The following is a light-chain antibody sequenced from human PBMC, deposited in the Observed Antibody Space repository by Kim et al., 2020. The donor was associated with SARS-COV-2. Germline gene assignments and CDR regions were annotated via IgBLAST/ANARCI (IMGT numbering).Light chain of an antibody. Sequence: GQSIAISCTEPSSDVGGYNSVSWYQQHPGKAPKLMIYDVSKRPSGVPDRFSGSKSGNTASLTISGLQAEDEADYYCCSYAGSYTFVFGTGTKVTVL. CDR3: CSYAGSYTFV. CDR1: SSDVGGYNS. J-gene: IGLJ1*01. CDR2: DVS. V-gene: IGLV2-11*01.